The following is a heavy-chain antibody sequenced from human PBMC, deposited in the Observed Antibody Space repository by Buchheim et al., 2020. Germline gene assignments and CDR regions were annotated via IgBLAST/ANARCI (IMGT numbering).Heavy chain of an antibody. CDR3: ASGGSGSYVFDY. D-gene: IGHD3-10*01. J-gene: IGHJ4*02. CDR1: GFTFSSYA. Sequence: QVQLVESGGGVVQPGRSLRLSCAASGFTFSSYAMHWVRQAPGKGLEWVAVISYDGSNKYYADSVKGRFTISREHSKNTLYLQMNSLRAEDTAVYYCASGGSGSYVFDYWGQGTL. V-gene: IGHV3-30*04. CDR2: ISYDGSNK.